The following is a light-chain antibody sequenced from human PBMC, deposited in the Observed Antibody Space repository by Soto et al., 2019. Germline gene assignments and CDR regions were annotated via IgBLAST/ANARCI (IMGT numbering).Light chain of an antibody. CDR3: QQYNDWPPRWT. J-gene: IGKJ1*01. CDR1: QSVTVN. CDR2: RAS. Sequence: EIVMTQSPATLSLSPGERATLSCRASQSVTVNLAWYQQKPGQAPRLLIYRASTRATGIPARFSGGGSGTELTLTIISLQSEDFAVYICQQYNDWPPRWTFGQGTKVEIK. V-gene: IGKV3-15*01.